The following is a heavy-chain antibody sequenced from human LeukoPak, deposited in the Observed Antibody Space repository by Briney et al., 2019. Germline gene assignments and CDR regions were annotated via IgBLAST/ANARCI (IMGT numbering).Heavy chain of an antibody. CDR2: ISGSSVAI. Sequence: GGSLRLSCEVSGFTFDSFGLSWVRQAPGKGPEWIAYISGSSVAIYYADSVKGRFTISRDNAKNSLYLQMNSLRAEDTAVYYCARDLGSGYDPYWGQGTLATVSS. CDR1: GFTFDSFG. CDR3: ARDLGSGYDPY. V-gene: IGHV3-48*04. D-gene: IGHD5-12*01. J-gene: IGHJ4*02.